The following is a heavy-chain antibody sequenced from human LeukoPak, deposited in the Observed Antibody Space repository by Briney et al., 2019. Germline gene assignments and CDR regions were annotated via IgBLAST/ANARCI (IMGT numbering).Heavy chain of an antibody. CDR3: TRQKSLEWLLYETAFDI. CDR1: GFTFSSYA. V-gene: IGHV3-23*01. CDR2: ISGSGGST. D-gene: IGHD3-3*01. J-gene: IGHJ3*02. Sequence: GGSLRLSCAASGFTFSSYAMSWVRQAPGKGLEWVSAISGSGGSTYYADSVKGRFTISRDNSKNTLYLQMNSLRAEDTAVYYCTRQKSLEWLLYETAFDIWGQGTMVTVSS.